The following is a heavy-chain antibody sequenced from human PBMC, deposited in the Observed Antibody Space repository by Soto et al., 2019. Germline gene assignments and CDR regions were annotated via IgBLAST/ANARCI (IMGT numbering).Heavy chain of an antibody. CDR3: ARAGAYCGGDCYDY. CDR2: IYYSGST. D-gene: IGHD2-21*01. V-gene: IGHV4-59*01. CDR1: GGSISSYY. J-gene: IGHJ4*02. Sequence: QVQLQESGPGLVKPSETLSLTCTVSGGSISSYYWSWIRQPPGKGLEWIGYIYYSGSTNYNPSLKSRVTISVDTSKNQFSLKLSSVTAAGTAVYYCARAGAYCGGDCYDYWGQGTLVTVSS.